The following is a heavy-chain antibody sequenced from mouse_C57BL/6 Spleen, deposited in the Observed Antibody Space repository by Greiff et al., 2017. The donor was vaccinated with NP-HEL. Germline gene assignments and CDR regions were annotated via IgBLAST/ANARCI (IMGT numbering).Heavy chain of an antibody. Sequence: EVKLVESGPGLVKPSQSLSLTCSVTGYSITSGYYWNWIRQFPGNKLEWMGYISYDGSNNYNPSLKNRISITRDTSKNQFFLKLNSLTTEDTATYYCTRERYDYGAMDYWGQGTSVTVSA. D-gene: IGHD2-4*01. CDR2: ISYDGSN. CDR1: GYSITSGYY. J-gene: IGHJ4*01. CDR3: TRERYDYGAMDY. V-gene: IGHV3-6*01.